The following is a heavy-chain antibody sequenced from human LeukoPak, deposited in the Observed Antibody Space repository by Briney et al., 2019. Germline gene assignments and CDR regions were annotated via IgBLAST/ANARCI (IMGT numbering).Heavy chain of an antibody. D-gene: IGHD3-22*01. V-gene: IGHV3-21*01. CDR1: GFTFSSYS. J-gene: IGHJ4*02. CDR3: ARGQLYYDSSGFDY. Sequence: GRSLRLSCAASGFTFSSYSMNWVRQAPGKGLEWVSSISSSSSYIYYVDSVKGRFTISRDNAKNSLYLQMNSLRAEDTAVYYCARGQLYYDSSGFDYWGQGTLVTVSS. CDR2: ISSSSSYI.